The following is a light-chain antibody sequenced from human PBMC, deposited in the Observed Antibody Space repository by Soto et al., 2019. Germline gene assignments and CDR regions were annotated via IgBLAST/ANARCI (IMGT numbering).Light chain of an antibody. Sequence: QSALTQPASVSGSPGQSIAISCTGTSSDVGGYNYVSWYQQHPGKAPKLMIYDVSNRPSGVSDRFSGSKSGNTASLTISGLQADDEADYYCSSYTNINTRVFGTGTKVTVL. CDR1: SSDVGGYNY. J-gene: IGLJ1*01. CDR3: SSYTNINTRV. CDR2: DVS. V-gene: IGLV2-14*01.